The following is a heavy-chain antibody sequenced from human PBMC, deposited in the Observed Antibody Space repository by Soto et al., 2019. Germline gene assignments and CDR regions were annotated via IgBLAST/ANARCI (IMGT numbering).Heavy chain of an antibody. CDR2: ISGSGIST. V-gene: IGHV3-23*01. Sequence: DVQLLESGGGLVQPGGSLRLSCAASGFTFRSYAMSWVRQAPGKGLEWVSGISGSGISTHYADSVKGRFTVSRDNSKNTLYLQMNSLRAEDTAVYNCAKEPVGPDWYFDLWGRGTLVTXS. J-gene: IGHJ2*01. CDR1: GFTFRSYA. CDR3: AKEPVGPDWYFDL.